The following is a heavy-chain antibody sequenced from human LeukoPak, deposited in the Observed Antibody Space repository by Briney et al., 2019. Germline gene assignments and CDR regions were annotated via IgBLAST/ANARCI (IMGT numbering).Heavy chain of an antibody. CDR1: GFTFSDYD. CDR3: ARVSIGDSNNWIAEYFQH. CDR2: ISSSGIII. Sequence: GGSLRLSCAASGFTFSDYDMSWIRQAPGKGLEWVSYISSSGIIIYYVDSVKGRFTISRDNAKNSLYLQMSSLRAEDTAVYYCARVSIGDSNNWIAEYFQHWGQGTLVTVSS. J-gene: IGHJ1*01. V-gene: IGHV3-11*01. D-gene: IGHD6-13*01.